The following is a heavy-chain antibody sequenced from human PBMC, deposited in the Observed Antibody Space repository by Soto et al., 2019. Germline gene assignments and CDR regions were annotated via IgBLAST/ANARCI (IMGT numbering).Heavy chain of an antibody. V-gene: IGHV3-48*02. CDR3: PRKGVAFDY. J-gene: IGHJ4*02. Sequence: PGGSLRLSCAASGFTFSSYSINWVRQAPWKGLEWISYISTTSISIYYADSVKGRFTISRDNAKNSLFLQMNILRDEDTAVYYCPRKGVAFDYWGQGALVTVSS. D-gene: IGHD3-10*01. CDR2: ISTTSISI. CDR1: GFTFSSYS.